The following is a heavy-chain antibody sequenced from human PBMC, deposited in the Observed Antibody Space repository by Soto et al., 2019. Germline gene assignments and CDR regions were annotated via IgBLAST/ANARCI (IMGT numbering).Heavy chain of an antibody. Sequence: SETLSLTCTVSGGSISSYYWSWIRQPPGKGLEWIGYIYYSGSTNYNPSLKSRVTISVDTSKNQFSLKLSSVTAADTAVYYCARIYVLRYFDWFEDYWGQGTLVTVSS. CDR2: IYYSGST. D-gene: IGHD3-9*01. CDR3: ARIYVLRYFDWFEDY. V-gene: IGHV4-59*01. J-gene: IGHJ4*02. CDR1: GGSISSYY.